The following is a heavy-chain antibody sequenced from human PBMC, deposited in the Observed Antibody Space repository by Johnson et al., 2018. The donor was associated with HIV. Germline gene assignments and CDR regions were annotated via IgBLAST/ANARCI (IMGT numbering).Heavy chain of an antibody. V-gene: IGHV3-66*02. CDR1: GFTVSTNY. J-gene: IGHJ3*02. CDR3: AREYDAFDI. CDR2: IYTGGST. Sequence: VQLVESGGGLVNPGGSLRLSCAASGFTVSTNYMSWVRQAPGKGLEWVSLIYTGGSTFYADSVKGRFTISRDNSKNALYLQMNSLRAEDTAVYYCAREYDAFDIWGQGTMVTVSS. D-gene: IGHD3-10*01.